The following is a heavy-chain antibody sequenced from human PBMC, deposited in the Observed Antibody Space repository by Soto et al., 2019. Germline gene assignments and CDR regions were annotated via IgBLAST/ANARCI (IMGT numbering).Heavy chain of an antibody. Sequence: GGSLRLSCAASGFTFSSYSMNWVRQAPGKGLEWVAVIWYDGSNKYYADSVKGRFTISRDNSKNTLYLQMNSLRAEDTAVYYCARDPAAAGLYYFDYWGQGTLVTVSS. V-gene: IGHV3-33*08. CDR3: ARDPAAAGLYYFDY. CDR1: GFTFSSYS. CDR2: IWYDGSNK. D-gene: IGHD6-13*01. J-gene: IGHJ4*02.